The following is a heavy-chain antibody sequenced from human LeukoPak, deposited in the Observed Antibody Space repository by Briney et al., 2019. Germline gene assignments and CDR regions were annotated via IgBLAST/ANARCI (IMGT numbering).Heavy chain of an antibody. CDR2: IWYDGSNK. D-gene: IGHD3-22*01. J-gene: IGHJ4*02. CDR3: AKDPGLGGYYYDSSGYPS. CDR1: GFTFSSYA. V-gene: IGHV3-33*06. Sequence: GGSLRLSCAASGFTFSSYAMSWVRQAPGKGLEWVAVIWYDGSNKYYADSVKGRFTISRDNSKNTLYLQMNSLRAEDTAVYYCAKDPGLGGYYYDSSGYPSWGQGTLVTVSS.